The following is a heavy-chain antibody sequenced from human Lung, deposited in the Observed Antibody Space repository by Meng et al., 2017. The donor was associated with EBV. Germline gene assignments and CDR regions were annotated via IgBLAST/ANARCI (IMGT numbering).Heavy chain of an antibody. V-gene: IGHV4-4*02. Sequence: QVQRQERGPGLVKPSGPLSLTCAVSGGSISSSNWWSWVRQPPGKGLEWIGEIYHSGSTNYNPSLKSRVTISVDESKNQFSLRLSSVAAADTAVYYCARVGAYCGGDCYHPRWGQGTLVTVSS. CDR2: IYHSGST. CDR3: ARVGAYCGGDCYHPR. D-gene: IGHD2-21*02. CDR1: GGSISSSNW. J-gene: IGHJ4*02.